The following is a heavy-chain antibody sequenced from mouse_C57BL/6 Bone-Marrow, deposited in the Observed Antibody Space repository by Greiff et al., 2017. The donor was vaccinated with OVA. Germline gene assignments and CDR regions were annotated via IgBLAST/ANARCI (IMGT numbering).Heavy chain of an antibody. CDR1: GYTFTSYW. CDR2: IYPSDSET. Sequence: QVQLQQPGAELVRPGSSVKLSCKASGYTFTSYWMDWVKQRPGQGLEWIGNIYPSDSETHYNQKFKDKATLTVDKSSSTAYMQLSSLTSEDSAVYYCARFAPNGYAMDYWGQGTSVTVSP. J-gene: IGHJ4*01. CDR3: ARFAPNGYAMDY. V-gene: IGHV1-61*01. D-gene: IGHD4-1*01.